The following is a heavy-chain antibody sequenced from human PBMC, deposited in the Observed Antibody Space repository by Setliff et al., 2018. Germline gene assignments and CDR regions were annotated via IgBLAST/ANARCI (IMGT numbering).Heavy chain of an antibody. CDR3: ARRLRESHAFHI. Sequence: SETLSLTCTVSGGSISSDDNYWSWIRLPPGKGLEWIGYIHNSGTAYYNPSLRSRLTISVDTSENQFSLKLNSVTAADTAVYYCARRLRESHAFHIWGQGTLVTVSS. D-gene: IGHD2-15*01. J-gene: IGHJ3*02. CDR2: IHNSGTA. CDR1: GGSISSDDNY. V-gene: IGHV4-30-4*08.